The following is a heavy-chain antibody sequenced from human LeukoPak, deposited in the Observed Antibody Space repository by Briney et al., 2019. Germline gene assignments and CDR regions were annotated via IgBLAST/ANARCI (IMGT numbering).Heavy chain of an antibody. J-gene: IGHJ5*02. CDR3: ARGFGWFDL. D-gene: IGHD3-10*01. V-gene: IGHV4-34*01. CDR1: GGSFSGYY. Sequence: PSETLSLTCAVYGGSFSGYYWSWIRQPPGKGLEWIGEINHSGSTNYNPSLKSRVTISVDTSKNQFSLKLSSVTAADTAVYYCARGFGWFDLWGQGTLVTVSS. CDR2: INHSGST.